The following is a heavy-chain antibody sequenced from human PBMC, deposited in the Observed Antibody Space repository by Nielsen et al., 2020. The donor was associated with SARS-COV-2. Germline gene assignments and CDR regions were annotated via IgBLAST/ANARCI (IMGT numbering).Heavy chain of an antibody. V-gene: IGHV4-39*01. D-gene: IGHD5/OR15-5a*01. CDR3: GRRWYFDS. CDR2: VSSGGNT. CDR1: DGSIYSDASY. J-gene: IGHJ4*02. Sequence: SETLSLTCTVPDGSIYSDASYWGWVRQPPGKGLEWIGSVSSGGNTYYNASLKSRVTISIDGSKNQFSLTLTSVTAADTAIYYCGRRWYFDSWGQGTLVTVSS.